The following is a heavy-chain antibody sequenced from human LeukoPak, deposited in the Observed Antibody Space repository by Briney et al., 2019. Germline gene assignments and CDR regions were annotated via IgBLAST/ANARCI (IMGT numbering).Heavy chain of an antibody. D-gene: IGHD2-2*01. J-gene: IGHJ6*03. CDR2: MRGRGGST. Sequence: GGSLRLSCAASGFTFSNYAMSWVRQAPGKGLEWVSVMRGRGGSTYYSDSVEGRFTISRDNSKSTLYLQLNSLRAEDTAVYYCAKEGRCSSCYSDYMDVWGKGTTVTVSS. CDR3: AKEGRCSSCYSDYMDV. CDR1: GFTFSNYA. V-gene: IGHV3-23*01.